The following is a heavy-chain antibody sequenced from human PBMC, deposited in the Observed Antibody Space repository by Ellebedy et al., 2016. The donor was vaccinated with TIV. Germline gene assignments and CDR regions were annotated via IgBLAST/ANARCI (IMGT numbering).Heavy chain of an antibody. CDR2: ISSGGTT. J-gene: IGHJ4*02. D-gene: IGHD2-8*02. CDR1: GFTVSSNY. Sequence: GGSLRLSCAASGFTVSSNYMSWVRQAPGKGLEWVSVISSGGTTYYADSVKGRFSVSRDNANNTMYLQMNSLKTEDTAVYYCTTVLAAPFYFDYWGQGTLVTVSS. V-gene: IGHV3-66*01. CDR3: TTVLAAPFYFDY.